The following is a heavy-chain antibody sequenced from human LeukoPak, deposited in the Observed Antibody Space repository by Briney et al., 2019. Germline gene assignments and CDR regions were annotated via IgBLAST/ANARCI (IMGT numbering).Heavy chain of an antibody. D-gene: IGHD4-17*01. V-gene: IGHV4-30-4*01. CDR3: ARDTVTTFGYYSRMDA. CDR1: GGSISSGDYY. Sequence: SETLSLTCTVSGGSISSGDYYWSWIRQPPGKGLEWIGYIYYSGSTYYNPSLKSRVTISVDTSKNQFSLKLSSVTAADAAVYYCARDTVTTFGYYSRMDAWGQGTTVTVSS. CDR2: IYYSGST. J-gene: IGHJ6*02.